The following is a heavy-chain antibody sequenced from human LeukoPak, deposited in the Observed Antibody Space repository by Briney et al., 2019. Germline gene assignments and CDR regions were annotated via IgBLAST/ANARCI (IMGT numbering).Heavy chain of an antibody. CDR3: ARGLYVSPLYYYYYYMDV. D-gene: IGHD5/OR15-5a*01. Sequence: SVKVSCKASGGTFSSYAISWVRQAPGQGLEWMGGIIPIFGTANYAQKFQGRVTITADESTGTAYMELSSLRSEDTAVYSCARGLYVSPLYYYYYYMDVWGKGTTVTVSS. J-gene: IGHJ6*03. CDR2: IIPIFGTA. CDR1: GGTFSSYA. V-gene: IGHV1-69*13.